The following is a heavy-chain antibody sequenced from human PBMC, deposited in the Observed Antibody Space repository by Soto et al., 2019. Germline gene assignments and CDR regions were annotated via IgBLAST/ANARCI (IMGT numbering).Heavy chain of an antibody. CDR2: INAGNGNT. J-gene: IGHJ6*02. CDR3: ARFSTVTTPWGTGSGYYYYGMDV. D-gene: IGHD4-4*01. V-gene: IGHV1-3*01. Sequence: ASVKVSCKASGYTFTSYDINWVRQATGQGLEWMGWINAGNGNTKYSQKFQGRVTITRDTSASTAYMELSSLRSEDTAVYYCARFSTVTTPWGTGSGYYYYGMDVWGQGTTVTVSS. CDR1: GYTFTSYD.